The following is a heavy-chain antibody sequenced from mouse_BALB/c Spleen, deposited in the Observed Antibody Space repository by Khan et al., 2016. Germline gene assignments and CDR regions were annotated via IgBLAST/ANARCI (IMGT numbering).Heavy chain of an antibody. V-gene: IGHV9-3-1*01. J-gene: IGHJ1*01. CDR3: ARYRYYYGSSRYFDV. D-gene: IGHD1-1*01. Sequence: QIQLVLSGPELKKPGKTVKISCKASGYTFTNYGMNWVKQPPGKGLKWMGWINTYSGESTYADDFKGRFAFSLETSANTAYLQINNLKYEDTATYFCARYRYYYGSSRYFDVWGAGTTVTVSS. CDR2: INTYSGES. CDR1: GYTFTNYG.